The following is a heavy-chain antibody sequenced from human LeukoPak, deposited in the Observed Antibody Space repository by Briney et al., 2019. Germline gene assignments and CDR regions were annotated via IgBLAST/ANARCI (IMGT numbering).Heavy chain of an antibody. J-gene: IGHJ6*04. Sequence: PGGSLRLSCAASGFTVSSNYMSWVRQAPGKGLEWVSVIYSGGSTHYADSVKGRFTISRDNSKNTLYLQMNSLRAEDTAVYYCAGENYYGSGGYGMDVWGKGTTVTVPS. D-gene: IGHD3-10*01. CDR2: IYSGGST. CDR1: GFTVSSNY. V-gene: IGHV3-53*01. CDR3: AGENYYGSGGYGMDV.